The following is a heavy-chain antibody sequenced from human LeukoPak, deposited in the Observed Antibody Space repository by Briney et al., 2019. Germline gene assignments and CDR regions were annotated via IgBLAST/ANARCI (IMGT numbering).Heavy chain of an antibody. J-gene: IGHJ3*02. CDR2: ISGSGGST. CDR1: GFTFSSYA. Sequence: GGSLRLSCAASGFTFSSYAMSWVRQAPGKRLEWVSAISGSGGSTYYADSVKGRFTISRDNSKNTLYLQMNSLRAEDTAVYYCAKDRVFYGGAFDIWGQGTMVTVSS. D-gene: IGHD4-23*01. V-gene: IGHV3-23*01. CDR3: AKDRVFYGGAFDI.